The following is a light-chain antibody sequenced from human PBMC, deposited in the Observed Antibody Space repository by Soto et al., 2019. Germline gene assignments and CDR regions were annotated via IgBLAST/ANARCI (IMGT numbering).Light chain of an antibody. Sequence: DIQMTQSPSTLSAFVGDRVTITCRASQSINSWLAWYQQKPGKAPNLLIYKASNLESGAPSRLIGSGSVTEFTLTISRLQPDDFATYFRQLHPRSPVTFGGGPKVETK. CDR1: QSINSW. V-gene: IGKV1-5*03. CDR2: KAS. J-gene: IGKJ4*01. CDR3: QLHPRSPVT.